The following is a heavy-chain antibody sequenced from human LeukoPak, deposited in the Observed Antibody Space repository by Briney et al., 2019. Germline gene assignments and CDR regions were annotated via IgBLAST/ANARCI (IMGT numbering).Heavy chain of an antibody. J-gene: IGHJ4*02. V-gene: IGHV1-2*02. CDR3: ARGYDILTGYYYFDY. CDR2: INPNSGGT. CDR1: GYTFTGYY. Sequence: ASVKVSCKASGYTFTGYYMHWVRQAPGQGLEWMGWINPNSGGTNYAQKFQGRVTVTRDTSTSTVYMELSSLRSEDTAVYYCARGYDILTGYYYFDYWGQGTLVTVSS. D-gene: IGHD3-9*01.